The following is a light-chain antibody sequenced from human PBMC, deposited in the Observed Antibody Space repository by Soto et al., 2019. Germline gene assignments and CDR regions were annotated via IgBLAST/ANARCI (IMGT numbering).Light chain of an antibody. V-gene: IGKV3-20*01. Sequence: EIVLTQSPGTLSLSPGERATLSCRASQSVSRSYLAWYQQKPGQAPRLLIYGASSRATGIPDRFSGSGSGTDFTLTISRLEPEDFAVYYCQQYGSSPRTFGQGTKVDI. CDR2: GAS. CDR1: QSVSRSY. J-gene: IGKJ1*01. CDR3: QQYGSSPRT.